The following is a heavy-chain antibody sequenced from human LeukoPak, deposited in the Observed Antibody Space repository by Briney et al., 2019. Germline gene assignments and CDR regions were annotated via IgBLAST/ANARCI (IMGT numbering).Heavy chain of an antibody. D-gene: IGHD3-10*01. J-gene: IGHJ5*02. Sequence: PSETLSLTCAVYGGSFSGYYWSWIRQPPGKGLEWIWEINHSGSTNYNPSLKSRVTISVDTSKNQFSLKLSSVTAADTAVYYCARGGPGYYYGSGSYFWSWFDPWGQGTLVTVSS. CDR2: INHSGST. CDR1: GGSFSGYY. V-gene: IGHV4-34*01. CDR3: ARGGPGYYYGSGSYFWSWFDP.